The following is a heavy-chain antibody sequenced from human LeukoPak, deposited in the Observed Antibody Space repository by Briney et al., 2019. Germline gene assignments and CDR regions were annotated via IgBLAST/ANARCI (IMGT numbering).Heavy chain of an antibody. CDR3: ARGYFDSSGYYYFDY. CDR1: GYTFTSYD. CDR2: MNPNSGNT. J-gene: IGHJ4*02. V-gene: IGHV1-8*01. D-gene: IGHD3-22*01. Sequence: ASVKVSCKAPGYTFTSYDINWVRQATGQGLEWMGWMNPNSGNTGYAQKFQGRVTMTRDTSISTAYMELSSLRSEDTAVYYCARGYFDSSGYYYFDYWGQGTLVTVSS.